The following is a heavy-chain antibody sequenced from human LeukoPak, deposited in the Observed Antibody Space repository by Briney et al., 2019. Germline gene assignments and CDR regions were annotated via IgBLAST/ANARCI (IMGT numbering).Heavy chain of an antibody. CDR1: GFTFSSYW. D-gene: IGHD6-13*01. V-gene: IGHV3-48*04. J-gene: IGHJ5*02. CDR3: ARTIAAAKYNWFDP. Sequence: GGSLRLSCAASGFTFSSYWMSWVRQAPGKGLEWVSYISSSSSTIYYADSVKGRFTISRDNAKNSLYLQMNSLRAEDTAVYYCARTIAAAKYNWFDPWGQGTLVTVSS. CDR2: ISSSSSTI.